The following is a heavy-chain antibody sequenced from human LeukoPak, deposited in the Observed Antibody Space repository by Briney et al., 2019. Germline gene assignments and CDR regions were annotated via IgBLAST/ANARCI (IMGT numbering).Heavy chain of an antibody. D-gene: IGHD6-13*01. CDR3: ARKGGSSWYGADENWYFDL. V-gene: IGHV4-39*01. CDR1: GGSISSSSYY. CDR2: IYYSGST. J-gene: IGHJ2*01. Sequence: SETLSLTCTVSGGSISSSSYYWGWIRQPPGKGLEWIGSIYYSGSTYYNPSLKSRVTISVDTSKNQFSLKLSSVTAADTAVYYCARKGGSSWYGADENWYFDLWGRGTLVTVSS.